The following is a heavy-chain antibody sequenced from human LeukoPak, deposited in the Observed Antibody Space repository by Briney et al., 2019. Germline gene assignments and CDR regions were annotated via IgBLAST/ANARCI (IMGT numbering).Heavy chain of an antibody. CDR1: GGSISSYY. V-gene: IGHV4-59*01. Sequence: SETLSLTCTVSGGSISSYYWSWIRQPPGKGLEWIGYIYYSGSTNYNPSLKSRVTLSVDTSKNQFSLKLSSVTAADTAVYYCARGDIVVVPAAIAYGMDVWGKGTTVTVSS. J-gene: IGHJ6*04. D-gene: IGHD2-2*01. CDR3: ARGDIVVVPAAIAYGMDV. CDR2: IYYSGST.